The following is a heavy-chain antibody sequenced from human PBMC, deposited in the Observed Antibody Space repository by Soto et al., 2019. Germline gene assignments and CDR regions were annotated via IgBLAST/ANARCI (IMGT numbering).Heavy chain of an antibody. CDR2: INHSGST. D-gene: IGHD6-19*01. J-gene: IGHJ3*02. CDR1: GGSFSGYY. V-gene: IGHV4-34*01. CDR3: ANLHAGYSRGWRNDAFDI. Sequence: SETLSLTCAVYGGSFSGYYWSWIRQPPGKGLEWIGEINHSGSTNYNPSLKSRVTISVDTSKNQFSLKLSSVTAADTAVYYCANLHAGYSRGWRNDAFDIWGQGTMVTVSS.